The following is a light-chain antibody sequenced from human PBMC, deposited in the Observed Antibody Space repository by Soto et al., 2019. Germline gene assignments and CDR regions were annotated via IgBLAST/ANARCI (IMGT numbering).Light chain of an antibody. Sequence: DIQMSQSPSTLSASVGDRVTITCRASRSLTRGLAWYQQKPGSAPKLLIYEKSILQSGVPSRFSGSGSGTDFTLTISCVQPDDIATYYCQQYNTFWTFGQGTRVEVK. CDR3: QQYNTFWT. CDR2: EKS. CDR1: RSLTRG. J-gene: IGKJ1*01. V-gene: IGKV1-5*03.